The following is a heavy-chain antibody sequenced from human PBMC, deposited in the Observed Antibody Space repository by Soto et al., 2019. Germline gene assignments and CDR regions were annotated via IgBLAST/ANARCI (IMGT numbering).Heavy chain of an antibody. V-gene: IGHV4-59*08. J-gene: IGHJ4*02. CDR3: ARHMYYYGSGSYVDY. CDR1: GGSISSYY. Sequence: SETLSLTCTVSGGSISSYYGAWFRQPPGKGLEWIGYIYYSGSTNYNPSLKSRVTISVDTSKNQFSLKLSSVTAADTAVYYCARHMYYYGSGSYVDYWGQGTLVTVSS. CDR2: IYYSGST. D-gene: IGHD3-10*01.